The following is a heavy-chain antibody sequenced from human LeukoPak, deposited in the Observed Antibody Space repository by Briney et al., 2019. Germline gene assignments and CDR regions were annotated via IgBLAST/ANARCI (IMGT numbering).Heavy chain of an antibody. J-gene: IGHJ6*02. V-gene: IGHV3-23*01. CDR3: AKGGSGSYWSYGMDV. Sequence: QPGGSLRLSCAVSGFTFSSYAMSWVRQAPGKGLEWVSAISGSGENTYYADSVKGRFSISRDNSKNTLYLQMNSLRAEDTAVYYCAKGGSGSYWSYGMDVWGQGTTVTVSS. CDR2: ISGSGENT. CDR1: GFTFSSYA. D-gene: IGHD3-10*01.